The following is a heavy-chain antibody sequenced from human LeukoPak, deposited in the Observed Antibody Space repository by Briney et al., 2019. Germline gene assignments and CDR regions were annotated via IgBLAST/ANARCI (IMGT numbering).Heavy chain of an antibody. V-gene: IGHV3-23*01. Sequence: AGSLSLSCAASGFTISSYAMSWVRQAQGQGLEWVSAISGSGGSTYYADSVNGRFTIPRDNSMDTLYLQRNSLRAEDTGAYNCEKESLQLLDYWGQGTLVTVSS. J-gene: IGHJ4*02. CDR2: ISGSGGST. CDR1: GFTISSYA. CDR3: EKESLQLLDY. D-gene: IGHD5-18*01.